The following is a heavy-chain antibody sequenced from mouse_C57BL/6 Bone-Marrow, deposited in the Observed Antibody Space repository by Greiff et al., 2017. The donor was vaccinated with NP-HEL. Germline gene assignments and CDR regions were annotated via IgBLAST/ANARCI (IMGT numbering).Heavy chain of an antibody. V-gene: IGHV5-15*01. J-gene: IGHJ4*01. CDR2: ISNLAYSI. CDR1: GFTFSDYG. D-gene: IGHD3-2*02. Sequence: EVKLVESGGGLVQPGGSLKLSCAASGFTFSDYGMAWVRQAPRKGPEWVAFISNLAYSIYYAATVTGRVTITRENAKNTLYLEMSSLRSEDTAMYYCASGGQLSDNYAMDYWGQGTSVTVSS. CDR3: ASGGQLSDNYAMDY.